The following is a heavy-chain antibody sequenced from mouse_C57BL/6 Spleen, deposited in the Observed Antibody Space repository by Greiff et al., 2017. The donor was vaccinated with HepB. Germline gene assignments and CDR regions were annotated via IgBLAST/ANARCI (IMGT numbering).Heavy chain of an antibody. J-gene: IGHJ4*01. CDR2: ISNGGGST. Sequence: EVMLVESGGGLVQPGGSLKLSCAASGFTFSDYYMYWVRQTPEKRLEWVAYISNGGGSTYYPDTVKGRFTISRDNAKNTLYLQMSRLKSEDTAMYYCARRGVGRGDYWGQGTSVTVSS. CDR3: ARRGVGRGDY. CDR1: GFTFSDYY. D-gene: IGHD4-1*01. V-gene: IGHV5-12*01.